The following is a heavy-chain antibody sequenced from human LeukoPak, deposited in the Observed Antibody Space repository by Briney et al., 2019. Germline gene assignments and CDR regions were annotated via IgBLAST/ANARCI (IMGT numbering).Heavy chain of an antibody. D-gene: IGHD3-22*01. V-gene: IGHV3-33*01. J-gene: IGHJ4*02. Sequence: GGSLRLSCAASGFTFSSYGMHWVRQAPGKGLEWVAVIWYDGSNKYYADSVKGRFTISRDNSKNTLYLQMNSLRAEDTAVYYCARDSTPKNYYDSSGYSYWGQGTLVTVSS. CDR3: ARDSTPKNYYDSSGYSY. CDR1: GFTFSSYG. CDR2: IWYDGSNK.